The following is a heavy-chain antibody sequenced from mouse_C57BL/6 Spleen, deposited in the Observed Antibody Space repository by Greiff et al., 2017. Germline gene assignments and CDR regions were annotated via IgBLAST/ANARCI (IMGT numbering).Heavy chain of an antibody. D-gene: IGHD2-3*01. CDR3: ASDGYYGYFDV. J-gene: IGHJ1*03. V-gene: IGHV1-52*01. Sequence: VQLQQPGAELVRPGSSVKLSCKASGYTFTSYWMHWVKQRPIQGLEWIGNIDPSDSETHYNQKFKDKATLTVDKSSSTAYMQLSSPTSEDSAVYYCASDGYYGYFDVWGTGTTVTVSS. CDR2: IDPSDSET. CDR1: GYTFTSYW.